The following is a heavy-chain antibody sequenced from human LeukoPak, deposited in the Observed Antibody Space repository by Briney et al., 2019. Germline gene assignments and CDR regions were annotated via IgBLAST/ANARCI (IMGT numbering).Heavy chain of an antibody. V-gene: IGHV3-23*01. D-gene: IGHD1-26*01. CDR3: AKDRSGSYFVY. Sequence: PGGSLRLSCAASGFTFSSYGMSWVRPAPGKGLEWVSAISGSGGSTYYADSVKGRFTISRDNSKNTLYLQMNSLRAEDTAVYYCAKDRSGSYFVYWGQGTLVTVSS. CDR2: ISGSGGST. CDR1: GFTFSSYG. J-gene: IGHJ4*02.